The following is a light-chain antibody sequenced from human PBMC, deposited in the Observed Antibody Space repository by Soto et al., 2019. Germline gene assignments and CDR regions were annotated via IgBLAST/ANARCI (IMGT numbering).Light chain of an antibody. Sequence: QSVLTQPRSVSGSPGQSVTISCTGTSSDVGTYNFVSWYQQHPGKAPKFMIYDVTKRPSGVPDRFSGSKSDNTASLTISGLQAEDEADYYCCSYVGSYTSYVFGTGTKLTVL. CDR3: CSYVGSYTSYV. CDR2: DVT. CDR1: SSDVGTYNF. V-gene: IGLV2-11*01. J-gene: IGLJ1*01.